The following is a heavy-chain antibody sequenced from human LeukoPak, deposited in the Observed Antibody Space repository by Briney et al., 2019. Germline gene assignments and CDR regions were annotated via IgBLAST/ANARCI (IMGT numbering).Heavy chain of an antibody. CDR1: GYTFTGYD. V-gene: IGHV1-2*06. Sequence: GASVKVSCKASGYTFTGYDMHWVRQAPGQGLEWMGRINPNSGGTIYAQKFQGKVTMTTDTSISTAYMELSRLRSDDTAVYYCARGREVYAEWFDPWGQGTLVTVSS. J-gene: IGHJ5*02. CDR2: INPNSGGT. CDR3: ARGREVYAEWFDP. D-gene: IGHD2-8*01.